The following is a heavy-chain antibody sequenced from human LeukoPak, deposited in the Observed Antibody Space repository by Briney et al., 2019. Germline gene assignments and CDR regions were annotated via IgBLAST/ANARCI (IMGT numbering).Heavy chain of an antibody. CDR1: GGSISSSSYY. J-gene: IGHJ4*02. Sequence: SETLSLTCTVSGGSISSSSYYWGWIRQPPGKGLEWIGEINHSGSTNYNPSLKSRVTISVDTSKNQFSLKLSSVTAADTAVYYCARSHTRGYYFDYWGQGTLVTVSS. CDR2: INHSGST. D-gene: IGHD2-2*02. V-gene: IGHV4-39*07. CDR3: ARSHTRGYYFDY.